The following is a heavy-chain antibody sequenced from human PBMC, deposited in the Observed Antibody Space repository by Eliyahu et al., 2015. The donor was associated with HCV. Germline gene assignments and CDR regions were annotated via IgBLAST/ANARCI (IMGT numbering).Heavy chain of an antibody. CDR1: GGSIXSSXW. D-gene: IGHD1-14*01. Sequence: QVQLQESGPGLVKPSGTLSLXCXXSGGSIXSSXWXSWVRQPPGKGLEWIGEIXHSGSTNYNPSLKSRVTISVDKSKNQFSLKLSSVTAADTAVYYCANHLGVPPYYYGMDVWGQGTTVTVSS. CDR3: ANHLGVPPYYYGMDV. J-gene: IGHJ6*02. CDR2: IXHSGST. V-gene: IGHV4-4*02.